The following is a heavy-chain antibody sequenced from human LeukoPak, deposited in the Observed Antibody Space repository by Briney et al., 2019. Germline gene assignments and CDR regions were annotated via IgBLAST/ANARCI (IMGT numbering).Heavy chain of an antibody. J-gene: IGHJ5*02. CDR2: ISYDGSNK. D-gene: IGHD5-18*01. CDR3: ASGNVDTAMVTTS. CDR1: GFTFSSYA. Sequence: GGSLRLSCAASGFTFSSYAMHWVRQAPGKGLEWVAVISYDGSNKYYADSVKGRFTISRDNSKNTLYLQMNSLRAEDTAVYYCASGNVDTAMVTTSWGQGTLVIVSS. V-gene: IGHV3-30-3*01.